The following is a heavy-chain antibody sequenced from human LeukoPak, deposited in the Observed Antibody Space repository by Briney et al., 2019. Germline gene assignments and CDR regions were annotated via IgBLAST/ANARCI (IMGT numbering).Heavy chain of an antibody. CDR1: GFTFSDYW. CDR2: INTDGSIT. V-gene: IGHV3-74*01. J-gene: IGHJ4*02. D-gene: IGHD3-10*01. Sequence: GGSLRLSCAASGFTFSDYWIHWVRQAPGKGLVWVSRINTDGSITNYADSVKGRFSTSRENAKNTLYLQMSSLRAEDTAVYYCARDRGPRTGFMVREAYDYWGQGTLVTVSS. CDR3: ARDRGPRTGFMVREAYDY.